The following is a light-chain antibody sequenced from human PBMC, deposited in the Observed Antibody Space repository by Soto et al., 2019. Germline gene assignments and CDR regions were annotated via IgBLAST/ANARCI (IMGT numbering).Light chain of an antibody. CDR3: QQYGRSPVT. J-gene: IGKJ1*01. CDR1: QSVRSN. CDR2: AAS. Sequence: EIVMTQSPATLPVSPGERATLSCRARQSVRSNLAWHHQKPVQAPRLIIYAASNRATGIPDRFSGSGSGTDFTLTISRLEPEDFAVYYCQQYGRSPVTFGQGTMVDVK. V-gene: IGKV3-20*01.